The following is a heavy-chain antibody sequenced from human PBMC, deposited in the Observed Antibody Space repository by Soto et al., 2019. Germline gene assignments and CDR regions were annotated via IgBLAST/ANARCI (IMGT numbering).Heavy chain of an antibody. J-gene: IGHJ4*02. CDR2: ISGSDGST. CDR3: AKAGWEYDSSGYYEY. Sequence: GGSLRLSCAASGFTFSSYAMSWVRQAPGKGLEWVSAISGSDGSTYYADSVKGRFTISRDNSKNTLYLQMNSLRAEDTAVYYCAKAGWEYDSSGYYEYWGQGTLVTVS. V-gene: IGHV3-23*01. CDR1: GFTFSSYA. D-gene: IGHD3-22*01.